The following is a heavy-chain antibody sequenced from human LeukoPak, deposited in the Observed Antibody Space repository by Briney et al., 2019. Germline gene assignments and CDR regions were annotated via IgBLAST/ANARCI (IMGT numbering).Heavy chain of an antibody. Sequence: GGSLRLSCAASGFTFSRYGMHWVRQAPGKGLEWVAVVSFEGSNKYYADSVKGRFTISRDNSKNTLSLQMNSLRAEDTAVYYCAKDMGCYYGSGSYPPENDYWGQGTLVTVSS. CDR1: GFTFSRYG. V-gene: IGHV3-30*18. J-gene: IGHJ4*02. CDR2: VSFEGSNK. CDR3: AKDMGCYYGSGSYPPENDY. D-gene: IGHD3-10*01.